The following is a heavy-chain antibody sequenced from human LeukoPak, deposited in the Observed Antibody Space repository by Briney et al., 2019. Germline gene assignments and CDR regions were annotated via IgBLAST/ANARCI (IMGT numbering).Heavy chain of an antibody. V-gene: IGHV3-23*01. Sequence: GGTLRLSCAASGFTFSTYGMTWVRQAPGRGLEWVSAISGSAARTFYADSVKGRFTISRDNSKNTLYLQMNSLRAEDTAVYYCARDSSGYSGYVFDPWGQGTLVTVSS. D-gene: IGHD5-12*01. CDR3: ARDSSGYSGYVFDP. CDR2: ISGSAART. CDR1: GFTFSTYG. J-gene: IGHJ5*02.